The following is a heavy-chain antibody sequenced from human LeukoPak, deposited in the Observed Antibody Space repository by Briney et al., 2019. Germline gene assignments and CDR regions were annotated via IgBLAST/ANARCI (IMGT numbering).Heavy chain of an antibody. CDR3: ARRAVAENYFDY. CDR2: IYSSGST. D-gene: IGHD6-19*01. Sequence: SETLSLTCTVSGGSISSYYWTWIRQPPGKGLEWIGYIYSSGSTNYNPSFKSRVTISVDTSKNQFSLKLSSVTVADTAVYYCARRAVAENYFDYWGQGTLVTVSS. CDR1: GGSISSYY. J-gene: IGHJ4*02. V-gene: IGHV4-59*08.